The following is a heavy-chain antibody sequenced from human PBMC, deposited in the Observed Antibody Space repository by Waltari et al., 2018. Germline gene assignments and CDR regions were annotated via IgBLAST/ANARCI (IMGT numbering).Heavy chain of an antibody. D-gene: IGHD6-19*01. Sequence: QVQLQESGPGLVKPSETLSLTCTVSGGSISSYYWSWIRQPPGKGLEWIGYIYYSGSTNYNPSLKSRVTISVDTSKNQFSLKLSSVTAADTAVYYCARGLGSGGGTDYWGQGTLVTVSS. CDR1: GGSISSYY. CDR2: IYYSGST. V-gene: IGHV4-59*01. CDR3: ARGLGSGGGTDY. J-gene: IGHJ4*02.